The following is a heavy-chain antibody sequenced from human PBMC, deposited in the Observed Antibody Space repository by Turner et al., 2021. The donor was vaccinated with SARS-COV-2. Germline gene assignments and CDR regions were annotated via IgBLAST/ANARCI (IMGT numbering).Heavy chain of an antibody. V-gene: IGHV3-74*01. CDR2: INSDGSST. CDR3: ARDHIGVYYAMDV. CDR1: GFTFSSYW. Sequence: EVQLVESGGGLVQPGGSLRLSCAASGFTFSSYWMHWVRQAPGKGRVGVSRINSDGSSTSYADSVKGRFTISRDNAKNTLYLQMNSLRAEDTAVYYCARDHIGVYYAMDVWGQGTTVTVSS. J-gene: IGHJ6*02. D-gene: IGHD3-10*01.